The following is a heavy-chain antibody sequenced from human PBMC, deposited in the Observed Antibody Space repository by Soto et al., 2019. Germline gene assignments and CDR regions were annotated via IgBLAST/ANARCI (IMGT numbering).Heavy chain of an antibody. CDR1: GGSISSYY. CDR3: ARGAPRWLHLSLLPFDY. D-gene: IGHD6-19*01. V-gene: IGHV4-59*01. J-gene: IGHJ4*02. CDR2: IYYSGST. Sequence: KPSETLSLTCTVSGGSISSYYWSWIRQPPGKGLEWIGYIYYSGSTNYNPSLKSRVTISVDTSKNQFSLKLSSVTAADTAVYYCARGAPRWLHLSLLPFDYWGQGTLVTVSS.